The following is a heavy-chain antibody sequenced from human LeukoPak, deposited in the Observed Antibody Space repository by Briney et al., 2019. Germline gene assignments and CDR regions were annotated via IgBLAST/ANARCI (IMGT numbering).Heavy chain of an antibody. CDR2: ISASGSST. V-gene: IGHV3-23*01. D-gene: IGHD6-25*01. CDR3: AKHLGWGPSGSKWFDP. Sequence: GGSLRLSCVASGFTFSAYAMSWVRQAPGKVLEWVSGISASGSSTYCADSVEGRFTISRDNSKNTLYLQMNSLRAEDTAVYYCAKHLGWGPSGSKWFDPWGQGTLVTVSS. J-gene: IGHJ5*02. CDR1: GFTFSAYA.